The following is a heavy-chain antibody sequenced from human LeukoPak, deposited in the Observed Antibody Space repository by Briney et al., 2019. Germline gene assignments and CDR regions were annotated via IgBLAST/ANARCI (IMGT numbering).Heavy chain of an antibody. CDR3: ATRGVTATYYFDY. V-gene: IGHV3-23*01. D-gene: IGHD2-21*02. CDR1: GFTFSSYA. Sequence: GGSLRLSCAASGFTFSSYAMSWVRQAPGKGLEWVSAISGSGGSTYYADSVKGRFTTSRDNSKNTLYLQMNSLRAEDTAVYYCATRGVTATYYFDYWGQGTLVTVSS. CDR2: ISGSGGST. J-gene: IGHJ4*02.